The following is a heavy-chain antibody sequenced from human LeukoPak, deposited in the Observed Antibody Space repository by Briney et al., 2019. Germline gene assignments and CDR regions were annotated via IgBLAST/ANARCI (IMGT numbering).Heavy chain of an antibody. J-gene: IGHJ5*02. CDR2: ISYDGSNK. CDR3: ARGYCSSTSCSPPSP. V-gene: IGHV3-30-3*01. CDR1: GLTFSSYA. Sequence: GGSLRLSCAASGLTFSSYAMHWVRQAPGKGLEWVAVISYDGSNKYYADSVKGRFTISRDNSKNTLYLQMNSLRAEDTAVYYCARGYCSSTSCSPPSPWGQGTLVTISS. D-gene: IGHD2-2*01.